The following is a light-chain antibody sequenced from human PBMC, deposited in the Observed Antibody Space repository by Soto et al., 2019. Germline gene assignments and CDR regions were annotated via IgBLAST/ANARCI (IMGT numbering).Light chain of an antibody. V-gene: IGKV1-5*03. CDR1: QTISSW. CDR2: KAS. CDR3: QHYYSYSEA. Sequence: DIHMTHSPSTLSGSLGDRFTITCRASQTISSWLAWYQQNPGKAPKLLIYKASTLKSGVPSRFSGSGSGTAFTLTISSLQPDDFATYYCQHYYSYSEAFGQGTKVDIK. J-gene: IGKJ1*01.